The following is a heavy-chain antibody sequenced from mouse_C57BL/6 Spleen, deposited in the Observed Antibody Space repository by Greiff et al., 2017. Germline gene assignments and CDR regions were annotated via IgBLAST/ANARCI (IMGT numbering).Heavy chain of an antibody. CDR3: ARSYYYGSRDWFAY. CDR1: GYTFTSYW. CDR2: IYPGSGST. Sequence: QVQLQQPGAELVKPGASVKMSCKASGYTFTSYWITWVKQRPGQGLEWIGDIYPGSGSTNYNEKFKSKATLTVDTSSSTAYMQLSSLTSEDSAVYYCARSYYYGSRDWFAYWGQGTLVTVSA. J-gene: IGHJ3*01. D-gene: IGHD1-1*01. V-gene: IGHV1-55*01.